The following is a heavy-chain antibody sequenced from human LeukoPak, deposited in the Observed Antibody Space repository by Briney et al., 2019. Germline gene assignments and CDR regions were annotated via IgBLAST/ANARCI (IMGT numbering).Heavy chain of an antibody. V-gene: IGHV3-23*01. CDR2: TRAEVASA. D-gene: IGHD3-3*01. CDR1: GFTFSNYA. J-gene: IGHJ4*02. CDR3: ARDRITDFWSGYYTNYFDY. Sequence: SGGSLTLSCAASGFTFSNYAMSWVRQAQGEGLEWVSATRAEVASAYYADSVQGRFTISRDNSKTTLYLQMNSLRAEDTAVYCCARDRITDFWSGYYTNYFDYWGQGTLVTVSS.